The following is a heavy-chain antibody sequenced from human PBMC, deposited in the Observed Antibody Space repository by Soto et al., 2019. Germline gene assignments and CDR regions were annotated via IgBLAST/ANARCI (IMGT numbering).Heavy chain of an antibody. CDR3: ARGGLALMDV. CDR1: GYTFTNSG. J-gene: IGHJ6*02. Sequence: GASVKVSCKASGYTFTNSGFSWLRQAPGQRLEWMGWINAGNGNTKYSQKFQGRVTITRDTSASTAHMELSSLRSEDTAVYYCARGGLALMDVWGQGTTVTVSS. V-gene: IGHV1-3*01. D-gene: IGHD3-16*01. CDR2: INAGNGNT.